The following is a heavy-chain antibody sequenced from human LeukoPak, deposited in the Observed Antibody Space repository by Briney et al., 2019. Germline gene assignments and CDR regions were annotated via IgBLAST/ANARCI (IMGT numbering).Heavy chain of an antibody. D-gene: IGHD2-2*02. CDR3: ARPFGNRYTWDY. J-gene: IGHJ4*02. CDR1: GGSISRSSYY. V-gene: IGHV4-39*01. CDR2: IYYSGIT. Sequence: SETLSLTCTVSGGSISRSSYYWGWIRQPPGKGLEWIVTIYYSGITYYNPYSKSRVTISVDTSKSRFSLKLSSVTAADTAVYYCARPFGNRYTWDYWGQGALVTVSS.